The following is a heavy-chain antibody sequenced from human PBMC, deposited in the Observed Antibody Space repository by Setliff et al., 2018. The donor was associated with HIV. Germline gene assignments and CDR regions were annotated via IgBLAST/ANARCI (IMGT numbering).Heavy chain of an antibody. CDR2: IYYSGTT. J-gene: IGHJ6*03. D-gene: IGHD6-6*01. Sequence: PSAPLSLTCTVSGDSVSSASYYWSWIRQPPGEGLEWIGYIYYSGTTKYNPSLKSRVTISVDTSKNQFSLKLSSVTAADTAVYYCASEAWTSYRSSSGYYYYYMDVWGKGTTVTVSS. V-gene: IGHV4-61*01. CDR3: ASEAWTSYRSSSGYYYYYMDV. CDR1: GDSVSSASYY.